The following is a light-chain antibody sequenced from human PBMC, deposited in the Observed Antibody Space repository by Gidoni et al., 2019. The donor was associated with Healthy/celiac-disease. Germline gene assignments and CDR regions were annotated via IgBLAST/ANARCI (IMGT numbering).Light chain of an antibody. CDR2: EVS. CDR3: SSYAGSLV. V-gene: IGLV2-8*01. Sequence: QSALTQPPSASESPGQSVTISCTGTSSDVGGYNYVSWYQQHPGKAPKLMIYEVSKRPSGVPDRFSGSKSGNTASLTVSGLQAEDEADYYCSSYAGSLVFGGGTKLTVL. J-gene: IGLJ2*01. CDR1: SSDVGGYNY.